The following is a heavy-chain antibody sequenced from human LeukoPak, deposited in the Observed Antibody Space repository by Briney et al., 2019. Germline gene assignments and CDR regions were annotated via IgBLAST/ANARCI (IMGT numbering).Heavy chain of an antibody. J-gene: IGHJ4*02. CDR3: AKSGGSWTNYFDY. V-gene: IGHV3-23*01. Sequence: GGSLRLSCAASGFTFSSYAMGWVRQAPGKGLEWVSAISGSGGSTYYADSVKGRFTISRDNSKNTLYLQMNSLRAEDTAVYYCAKSGGSWTNYFDYWGQGTLVTVSS. CDR1: GFTFSSYA. D-gene: IGHD3-16*01. CDR2: ISGSGGST.